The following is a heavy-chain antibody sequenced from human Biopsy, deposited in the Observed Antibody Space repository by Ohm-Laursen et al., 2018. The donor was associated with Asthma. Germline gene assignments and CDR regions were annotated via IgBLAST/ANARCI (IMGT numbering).Heavy chain of an antibody. CDR3: VRDGTDDAFDI. CDR2: ISKDASTQ. J-gene: IGHJ3*02. CDR1: GFSFSNFA. Sequence: SLRLSCSASGFSFSNFAIHWVRQAPGKGLEWVGVISKDASTQDYAGSVKGRFTMARDNSKNTLDLQMNSLREEDTAVYYCVRDGTDDAFDIWGQGTVVSVSS. V-gene: IGHV3-30*01. D-gene: IGHD1-1*01.